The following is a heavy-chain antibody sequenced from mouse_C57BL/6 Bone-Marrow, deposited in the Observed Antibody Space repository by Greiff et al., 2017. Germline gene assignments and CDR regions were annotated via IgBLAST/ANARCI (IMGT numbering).Heavy chain of an antibody. CDR2: ISSGSSTI. Sequence: EVMLVESGGGLVKPGGSLKLSCAASGFTFSDYGMHWVRQAPEKGLEWVAYISSGSSTIYYADTVKGRFTLSRDNAKNTRFLQMTSLRSEDTAMYYCARCYYVDYWGQGTTLTVSS. CDR1: GFTFSDYG. J-gene: IGHJ2*01. V-gene: IGHV5-17*01. CDR3: ARCYYVDY.